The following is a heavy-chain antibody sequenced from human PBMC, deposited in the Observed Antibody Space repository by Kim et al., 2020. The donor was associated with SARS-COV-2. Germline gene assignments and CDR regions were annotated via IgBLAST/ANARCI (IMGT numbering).Heavy chain of an antibody. Sequence: SETLSLTCTVSGGSISSSSYYWGWIRQPPGKGLEWIGSIYYSGSTYYNPSLKSRATISVDTSKNQFSLKLSSVTAADTAVYCCARHATQAYCSSTSCPSGGFGYWGQGTLGNVSS. V-gene: IGHV4-39*01. J-gene: IGHJ4*02. CDR3: ARHATQAYCSSTSCPSGGFGY. CDR2: IYYSGST. CDR1: GGSISSSSYY. D-gene: IGHD2-2*01.